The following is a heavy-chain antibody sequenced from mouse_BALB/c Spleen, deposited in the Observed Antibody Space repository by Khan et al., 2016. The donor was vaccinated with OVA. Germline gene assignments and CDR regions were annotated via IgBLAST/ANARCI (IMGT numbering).Heavy chain of an antibody. Sequence: QVQLKQSGAELVRPGTSVKMSCKAAGYTFTNYWTGRVKQRFGHGLVWIGDFFPGGGYTNYNEKLKGKATLTADTSSSTAYMQLSSLTSEDSAIYYCARRRAARATWDYLDYWGQGTTLTVSS. J-gene: IGHJ2*01. CDR3: ARRRAARATWDYLDY. V-gene: IGHV1-63*02. D-gene: IGHD3-1*01. CDR1: GYTFTNYW. CDR2: FFPGGGYT.